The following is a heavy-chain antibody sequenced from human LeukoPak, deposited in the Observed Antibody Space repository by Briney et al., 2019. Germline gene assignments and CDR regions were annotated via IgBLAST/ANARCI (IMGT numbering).Heavy chain of an antibody. J-gene: IGHJ6*02. Sequence: GGSLRLSCAASGFTVSSNYMSWVRQAPGKGLEWVSVIYSGGSTYYADSVKGRFTISRDNSKNTLYLQMNSLRAEDTAVYYCASPNYYDSSGYSERDYYYGMDVWGQGITVTVSS. CDR3: ASPNYYDSSGYSERDYYYGMDV. CDR2: IYSGGST. V-gene: IGHV3-66*01. D-gene: IGHD3-22*01. CDR1: GFTVSSNY.